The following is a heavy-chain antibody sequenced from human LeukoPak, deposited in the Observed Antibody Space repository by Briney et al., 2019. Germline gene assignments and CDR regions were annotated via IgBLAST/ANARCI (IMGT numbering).Heavy chain of an antibody. Sequence: LXCXVSGGSIXXXXWWXXXRXXXXKXLEWIGEIYHSGSTNYNPSLKSRVTISVDKSKNQFSLKLSSVTAADTAVYYCARVVYQLWFDYWGQGTLVTVSS. J-gene: IGHJ4*02. CDR3: ARVVYQLWFDY. CDR1: GGSIXXXXW. V-gene: IGHV4-4*02. D-gene: IGHD5-18*01. CDR2: IYHSGST.